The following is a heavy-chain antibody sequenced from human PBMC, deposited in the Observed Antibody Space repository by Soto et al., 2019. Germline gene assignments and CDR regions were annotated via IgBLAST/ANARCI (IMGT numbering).Heavy chain of an antibody. D-gene: IGHD2-15*01. CDR3: ASRGGYCSGGSCYGYYYYGMDV. V-gene: IGHV1-69*01. J-gene: IGHJ6*02. Sequence: QVQLVQSGAEVKKPGSSVKVSCTASGGTFSSYAISWVRQAPGQGLEWMGGIIPIFGTANYAQKFQGRVTITADESTSTAYMELSILRSEDTAVYYCASRGGYCSGGSCYGYYYYGMDVWGQGTTVTVSS. CDR1: GGTFSSYA. CDR2: IIPIFGTA.